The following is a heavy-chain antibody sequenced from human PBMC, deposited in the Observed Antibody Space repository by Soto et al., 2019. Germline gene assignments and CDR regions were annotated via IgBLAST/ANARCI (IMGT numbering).Heavy chain of an antibody. CDR2: ISGSGSSA. CDR1: GFTLNHYV. V-gene: IGHV3-23*01. D-gene: IGHD5-12*01. Sequence: EVQLLESGGGFIQPGGSLRLSCATSGFTLNHYVMSWVRQAPGKGLEWVSAISGSGSSAYYADSVKGRFTISRDSSKGTLFLQMSSLRDEDTAVYFCAKALSDAGYISYDSWGLGTLVTVSS. CDR3: AKALSDAGYISYDS. J-gene: IGHJ4*02.